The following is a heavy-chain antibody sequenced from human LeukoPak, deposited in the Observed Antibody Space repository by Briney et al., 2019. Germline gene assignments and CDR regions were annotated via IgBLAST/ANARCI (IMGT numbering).Heavy chain of an antibody. D-gene: IGHD3-22*01. J-gene: IGHJ4*02. Sequence: PGGSLRLSCAASGFTVSSNYMSWVRQAPGKGLAWVSVIYSGGSTYYADSVKGRFTISRDNSENTLYLQMNSLRAEDTAVYYCARAVSSGYDPFDYWGQGTLVTVSS. CDR3: ARAVSSGYDPFDY. V-gene: IGHV3-53*01. CDR1: GFTVSSNY. CDR2: IYSGGST.